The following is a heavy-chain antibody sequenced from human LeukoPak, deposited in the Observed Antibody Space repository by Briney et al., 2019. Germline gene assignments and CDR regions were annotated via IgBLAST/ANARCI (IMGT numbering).Heavy chain of an antibody. J-gene: IGHJ5*02. CDR2: IYYSGST. V-gene: IGHV4-39*01. CDR1: GGSISSSSYY. Sequence: SETLSLTCTVSGGSISSSSYYWGWIRQPPGKGLEWIGSIYYSGSTYYNPSLKSRVTISVDTSKNQFSLKLSSVTAADTAVYYCARRAPGSLYGSGSYRFDPWGQGTLVTVSS. CDR3: ARRAPGSLYGSGSYRFDP. D-gene: IGHD3-10*01.